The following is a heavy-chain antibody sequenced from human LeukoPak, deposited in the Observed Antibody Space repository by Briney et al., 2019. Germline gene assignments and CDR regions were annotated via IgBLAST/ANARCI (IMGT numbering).Heavy chain of an antibody. CDR2: INPNSGNT. CDR1: GYTFTGYY. Sequence: ASVKVSCKASGYTFTGYYMHWVRQAPGQGLEWMGWINPNSGNTGYAQKFQGRVTMTRNTSISTAYMELSSLRSEDTAVYYCARGYWFGDVWGQGTLVTVSS. CDR3: ARGYWFGDV. J-gene: IGHJ4*02. D-gene: IGHD3-10*01. V-gene: IGHV1-8*02.